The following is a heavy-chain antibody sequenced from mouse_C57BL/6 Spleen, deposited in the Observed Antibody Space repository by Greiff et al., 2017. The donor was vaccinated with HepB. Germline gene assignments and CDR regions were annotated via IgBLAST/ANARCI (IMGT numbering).Heavy chain of an antibody. J-gene: IGHJ2*01. V-gene: IGHV1-80*01. CDR1: GYAFSSYW. D-gene: IGHD2-3*01. CDR2: IYPGDGDT. CDR3: ARESYDAYFDY. Sequence: VQLVESGAELVKPGASVKISCKASGYAFSSYWMNWVKQRPGKGLEWIGQIYPGDGDTNYNGKFKGKATLTADKSSSTAYMQLSSLTSEDSAVYFCARESYDAYFDYWGQGTTLTVSS.